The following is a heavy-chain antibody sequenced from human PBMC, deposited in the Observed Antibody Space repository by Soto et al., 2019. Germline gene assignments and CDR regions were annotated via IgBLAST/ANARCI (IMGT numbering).Heavy chain of an antibody. CDR2: IKSKTDGGTT. V-gene: IGHV3-15*01. J-gene: IGHJ4*02. CDR1: GFTFSSYS. D-gene: IGHD3-3*01. Sequence: GGSLRLSCAASGFTFSSYSMNWVRQAPGKGLEWVGRIKSKTDGGTTDYAAPVKGRFTISRDDSKNTLYLQMNSLKTEDTAVYYCTTEYPDFNPQTITIFGVVTTFDYWGQGTLVTVSS. CDR3: TTEYPDFNPQTITIFGVVTTFDY.